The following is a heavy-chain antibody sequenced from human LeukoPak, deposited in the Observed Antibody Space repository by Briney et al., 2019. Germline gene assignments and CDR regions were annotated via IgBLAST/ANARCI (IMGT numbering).Heavy chain of an antibody. CDR2: IYYSGST. D-gene: IGHD3-22*01. CDR1: GGSISSSSYY. CDR3: ARRRYYYDSSRFDY. V-gene: IGHV4-39*07. J-gene: IGHJ4*02. Sequence: SETLSLTCTVSGGSISSSSYYWGWIRQPPGKGLEWIGSIYYSGSTYYNPSLKSRVTISVDTSKNQFSLKLSSVTAADTAVYYCARRRYYYDSSRFDYWGQGTLVTVSS.